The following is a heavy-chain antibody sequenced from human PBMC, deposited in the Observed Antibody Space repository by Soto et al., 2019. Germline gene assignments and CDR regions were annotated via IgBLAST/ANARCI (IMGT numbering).Heavy chain of an antibody. Sequence: PGESLKISCKGSGYSFTRYWISWVRQMPGKGLEWMGRIDPSDSYTNYSPSFQGHVTISADKSISTAYLQWSSLKASDTAMYYCASSPLGGDYGGVPFDYWGQGTLVTVSS. V-gene: IGHV5-10-1*01. CDR2: IDPSDSYT. CDR3: ASSPLGGDYGGVPFDY. D-gene: IGHD4-17*01. CDR1: GYSFTRYW. J-gene: IGHJ4*02.